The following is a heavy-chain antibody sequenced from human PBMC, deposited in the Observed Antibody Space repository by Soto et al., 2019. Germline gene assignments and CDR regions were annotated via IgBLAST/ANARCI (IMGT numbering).Heavy chain of an antibody. D-gene: IGHD6-6*01. CDR3: ARGGYSSSPDFDY. Sequence: SETLSLTCAVYGGSFSGYYWSWIRQPPGKGLGWIGEINHSGSTNYNPSLKSRVTISVGXXXXXFXLXLXXXTAAXTAVYYCARGGYSSSPDFDYWGQGTLVTVSS. V-gene: IGHV4-34*01. CDR1: GGSFSGYY. CDR2: INHSGST. J-gene: IGHJ4*02.